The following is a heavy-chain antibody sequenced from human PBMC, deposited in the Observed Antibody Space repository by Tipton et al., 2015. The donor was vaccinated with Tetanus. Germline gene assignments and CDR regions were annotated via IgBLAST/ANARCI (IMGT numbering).Heavy chain of an antibody. V-gene: IGHV1-46*01. CDR2: INPSGGST. CDR3: ARGIIGYDCGDY. D-gene: IGHD5-12*01. CDR1: GYTFTSYY. J-gene: IGHJ4*02. Sequence: QMVQSGAEVKKPGASVKVSCKASGYTFTSYYMHWVRQATGQGLEWMGIINPSGGSTSYAQKFQGRVTMTSDTSTSTVYMELSSLRSEDSAVYYCARGIIGYDCGDYWGQGTLVTVSS.